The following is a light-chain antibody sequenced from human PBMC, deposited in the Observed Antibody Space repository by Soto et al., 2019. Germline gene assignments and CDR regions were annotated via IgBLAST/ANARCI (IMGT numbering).Light chain of an antibody. CDR3: HQCDTSPFT. Sequence: EIVLTQSPGTLSLSPGERATLSCRASQTVSSSYLAWYQQKPGQAPRLLIYGASSRATGIPDRFSGSGSGTDFTLTISRLEPEDFAVFYCHQCDTSPFTFGGGPRWRSN. CDR2: GAS. V-gene: IGKV3-20*01. CDR1: QTVSSSY. J-gene: IGKJ4*01.